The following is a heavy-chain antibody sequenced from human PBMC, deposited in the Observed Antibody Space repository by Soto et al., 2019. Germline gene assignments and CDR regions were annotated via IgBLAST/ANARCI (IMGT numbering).Heavy chain of an antibody. D-gene: IGHD6-19*01. V-gene: IGHV3-23*01. CDR3: AKEPPPSIAVAGDYFDY. J-gene: IGHJ4*02. CDR1: EFAFSSYA. CDR2: ISGSGGST. Sequence: GGPLRLSCPASEFAFSSYAMSWVRQAPGKGLEWVSAISGSGGSTYYADSVKGRFTISRDNSKNTLYLQMNSLRAEDTAVYYCAKEPPPSIAVAGDYFDYWGQGTLVTVSS.